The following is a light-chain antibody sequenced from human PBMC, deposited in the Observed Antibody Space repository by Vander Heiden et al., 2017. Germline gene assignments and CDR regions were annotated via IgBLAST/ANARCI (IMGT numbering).Light chain of an antibody. Sequence: DIVMTQSPLSLPVTTGEPASISCRSSQSLLHSNGYNYLDWYLQKPGQSPQLRIYLGSNRASGVPDRFSGSGSGTDFTLKISRVEAEDVGVYYCRQALQTTWTFGQGTKVEIK. V-gene: IGKV2-28*01. CDR2: LGS. CDR3: RQALQTTWT. CDR1: QSLLHSNGYNY. J-gene: IGKJ1*01.